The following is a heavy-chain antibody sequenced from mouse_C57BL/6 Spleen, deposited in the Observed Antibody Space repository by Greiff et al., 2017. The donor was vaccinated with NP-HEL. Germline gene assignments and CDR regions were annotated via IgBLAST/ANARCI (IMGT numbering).Heavy chain of an antibody. CDR3: ASSADGYYGQYYFDY. V-gene: IGHV1-26*01. D-gene: IGHD2-3*01. CDR2: INPNNGGT. J-gene: IGHJ2*01. Sequence: EVQLQQSGPELVKPGASVKISCKASGYTFTDYYMNWVKQSHGKSLEWIGDINPNNGGTSYNQKFKGKATLTVDKSSSTAYMELRSLTSEDSAVYYCASSADGYYGQYYFDYWGQGTTLTVSS. CDR1: GYTFTDYY.